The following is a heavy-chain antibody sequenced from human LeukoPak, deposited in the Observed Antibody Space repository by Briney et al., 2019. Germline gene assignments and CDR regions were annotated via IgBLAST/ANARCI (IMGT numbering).Heavy chain of an antibody. Sequence: PSGTLSLTCAVSGSSISSTNWWSWVRQAPGKGLVWVSRINSDGGTTNYADYVKGRFTISRDNSKNTLYLQVNSLRAEDTAVYYCARARYVDDYGDYVPRYYYGMDVWGQGTTVTVSS. CDR1: GSSISSTNW. D-gene: IGHD4-17*01. V-gene: IGHV3-74*01. CDR2: INSDGGTT. CDR3: ARARYVDDYGDYVPRYYYGMDV. J-gene: IGHJ6*02.